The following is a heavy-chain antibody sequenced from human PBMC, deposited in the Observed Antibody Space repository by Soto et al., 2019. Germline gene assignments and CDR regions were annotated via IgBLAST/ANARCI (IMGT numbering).Heavy chain of an antibody. V-gene: IGHV3-23*01. CDR2: ISGSVGST. Sequence: GGSLRLSCAASGFTFSSYAMTWVRQAPGKGLEWVSTISGSVGSTYYADSVKGRFTISRDNAKNALYLQMDSLRAEDTAVYHCAKGTAFDIWGQGTMVTVSS. D-gene: IGHD1-1*01. CDR3: AKGTAFDI. CDR1: GFTFSSYA. J-gene: IGHJ3*02.